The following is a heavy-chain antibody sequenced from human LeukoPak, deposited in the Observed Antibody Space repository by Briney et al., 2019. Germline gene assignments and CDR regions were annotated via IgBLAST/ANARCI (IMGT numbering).Heavy chain of an antibody. V-gene: IGHV3-21*01. D-gene: IGHD1-26*01. Sequence: GGSLRLSCAASGFTFSSYSMNWVRQAPGKGLEWVSSISSSSAYIYYADSMKGRFTISRDTAKSSLFLQMNSLRAEDTAVYYCARAGHSANKSGGDYWGQGTLVTVSS. CDR2: ISSSSAYI. CDR3: ARAGHSANKSGGDY. J-gene: IGHJ4*02. CDR1: GFTFSSYS.